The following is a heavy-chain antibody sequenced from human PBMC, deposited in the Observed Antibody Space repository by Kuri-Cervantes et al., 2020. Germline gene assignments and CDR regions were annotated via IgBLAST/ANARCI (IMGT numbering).Heavy chain of an antibody. CDR3: AREGINWETNYFDP. D-gene: IGHD1-1*01. V-gene: IGHV4-4*07. CDR2: VYTSGVT. J-gene: IGHJ5*02. Sequence: GSLRLSCAVSGASISDFWWSWIRQSDEKGLEWIGRVYTSGVTTYNPSLKSRVTISADRSNNHLSLRLISVTAADTAVYYCAREGINWETNYFDPWGLGTLVTVSS. CDR1: GASISDFW.